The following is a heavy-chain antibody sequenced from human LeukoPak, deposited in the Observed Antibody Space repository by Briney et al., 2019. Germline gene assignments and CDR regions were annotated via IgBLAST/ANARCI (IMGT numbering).Heavy chain of an antibody. V-gene: IGHV4-61*02. CDR1: GGSISSGSYY. J-gene: IGHJ5*02. CDR3: ARGDYYDSNTVWFDP. Sequence: SETLSLTCTVSGGSISSGSYYWTWIRQPAGKGLEWIGRIYTSGSTNYTPSLKSRGTISADTSKNHFSLKLSSVTAADTAVYYCARGDYYDSNTVWFDPWGQGTLVTVSS. D-gene: IGHD3-22*01. CDR2: IYTSGST.